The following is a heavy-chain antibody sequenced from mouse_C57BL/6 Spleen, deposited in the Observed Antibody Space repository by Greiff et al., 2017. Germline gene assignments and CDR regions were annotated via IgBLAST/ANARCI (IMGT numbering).Heavy chain of an antibody. CDR2: IYPGDGDT. J-gene: IGHJ2*01. CDR3: AREVVAPYYFDY. V-gene: IGHV1-82*01. D-gene: IGHD1-1*01. CDR1: GYAFSSSW. Sequence: QVQLQQSGPELVKPGASVKISCKASGYAFSSSWMNWVKQRPGKGLEWIGRIYPGDGDTNYNGKFKGKATLTAAKSSSTAYMQLSSLTSEDSAVYFCAREVVAPYYFDYWGQGTTLTVSS.